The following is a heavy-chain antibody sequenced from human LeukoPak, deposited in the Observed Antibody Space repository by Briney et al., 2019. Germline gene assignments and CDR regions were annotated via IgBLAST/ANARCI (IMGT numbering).Heavy chain of an antibody. V-gene: IGHV1-46*01. CDR2: INPSGDGT. D-gene: IGHD1-14*01. Sequence: ASVKVSCKASGHTFTTYYAHLVRQAPGQGLEWMGVINPSGDGTNYPQRFQGRVTLTRDTSTSTVYMELSSLRSEDTAIYYCAKETPNTGWFDPWGQGTLVTVSS. CDR3: AKETPNTGWFDP. CDR1: GHTFTTYY. J-gene: IGHJ5*02.